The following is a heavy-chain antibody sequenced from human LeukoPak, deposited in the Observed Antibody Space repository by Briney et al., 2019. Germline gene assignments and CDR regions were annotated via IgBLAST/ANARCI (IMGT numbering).Heavy chain of an antibody. CDR3: AKDAPGEWLRLVTAFDY. J-gene: IGHJ4*02. CDR1: GFTFSSYA. D-gene: IGHD5-12*01. CDR2: ISGSGGST. Sequence: GGSLRLSCAASGFTFSSYAMSWVRQAPGKGLEWVSAISGSGGSTYYADSVKGRFTISRDNSKNTLYLQMNSLRAEDTAVYYCAKDAPGEWLRLVTAFDYWGQETLVTVSS. V-gene: IGHV3-23*01.